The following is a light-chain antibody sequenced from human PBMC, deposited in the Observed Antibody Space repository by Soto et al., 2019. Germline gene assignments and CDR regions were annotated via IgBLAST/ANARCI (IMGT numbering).Light chain of an antibody. CDR3: QQYGRSAT. J-gene: IGKJ2*01. Sequence: EVVLTQSPVTLSLSPGERATLSCRASQSVSSSYLAWYQQKPGQAPRLLIYGASSRATGIPDRFSGSGSGTDFTLTISRLEPEDFAVYYCQQYGRSATFGQGTKVEIK. CDR2: GAS. CDR1: QSVSSSY. V-gene: IGKV3-20*01.